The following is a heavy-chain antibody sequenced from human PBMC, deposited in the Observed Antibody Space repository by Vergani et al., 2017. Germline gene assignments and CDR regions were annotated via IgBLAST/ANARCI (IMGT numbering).Heavy chain of an antibody. CDR2: INQDGSAK. J-gene: IGHJ4*02. Sequence: EVQVVESGGGVVQPGGSLRLSCAASGVIFSRYWMSWVRQAPGKGLEWVANINQDGSAKYYVESVKGRFTNSRDNAKNSLFLQIFSLRAEDTAVYYCARDTRYCNKPTCLPNNAFDYWGQGILVTVSS. V-gene: IGHV3-7*01. CDR3: ARDTRYCNKPTCLPNNAFDY. D-gene: IGHD2/OR15-2a*01. CDR1: GVIFSRYW.